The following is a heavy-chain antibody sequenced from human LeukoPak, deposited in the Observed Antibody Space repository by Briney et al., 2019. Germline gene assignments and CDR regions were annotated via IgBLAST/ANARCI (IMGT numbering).Heavy chain of an antibody. Sequence: PSQTLSLTCTVSGGSISSGGNYWSWIRQHPGQDLKWIVNIYYSGSTYYNPPLKSRVTIAVDTSKNQFSLKLSSVAAADTAVYYCARGAPDYDFWSGYPVYFDYWRQGTVVTVSS. V-gene: IGHV4-31*03. J-gene: IGHJ4*02. CDR2: IYYSGST. D-gene: IGHD3-3*01. CDR1: GGSISSGGNY. CDR3: ARGAPDYDFWSGYPVYFDY.